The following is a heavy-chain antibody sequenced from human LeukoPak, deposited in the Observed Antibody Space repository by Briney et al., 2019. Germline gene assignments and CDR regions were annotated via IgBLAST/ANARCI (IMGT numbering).Heavy chain of an antibody. J-gene: IGHJ5*02. Sequence: RGSLRLSCSGSGFTFSSYAMHWVRQAPGKGLEYVSACSSNGSIRYYADSVKGRFTISRDNSKNTLYLQMNSLRAADTAVYYCARANRYCSGGSCRDAGGKPLNWFDPWGQGTLVTVSS. CDR3: ARANRYCSGGSCRDAGGKPLNWFDP. V-gene: IGHV3-64*04. D-gene: IGHD2-15*01. CDR1: GFTFSSYA. CDR2: CSSNGSIR.